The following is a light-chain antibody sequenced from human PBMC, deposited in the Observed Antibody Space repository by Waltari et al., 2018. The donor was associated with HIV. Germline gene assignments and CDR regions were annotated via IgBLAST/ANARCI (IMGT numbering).Light chain of an antibody. CDR3: QSADHSDSCV. CDR2: KAS. CDR1: TLSSKY. J-gene: IGLJ1*01. Sequence: SYELTQPPSVSVSPGQTARITCSGDTLSSKYTSWYQQKPGQAPLLVIFKASERPSGIPERFSGSISGTTVTLTISEVQTEDEADYYCQSADHSDSCVFGTGTTLTVL. V-gene: IGLV3-25*03.